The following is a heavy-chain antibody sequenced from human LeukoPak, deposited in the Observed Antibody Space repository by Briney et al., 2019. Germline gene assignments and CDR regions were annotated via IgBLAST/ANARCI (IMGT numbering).Heavy chain of an antibody. CDR1: GGTFSNYA. D-gene: IGHD3-9*01. Sequence: SVKVSCKASGGTFSNYAISWVRQAPGQGLEWMGRIIPILGIANYAQKFQGRVTITADKSTSTAYMELSSLRSEDTAVYYCASNYDILTGYSSYYFDYWGQGTLVTVSS. CDR3: ASNYDILTGYSSYYFDY. CDR2: IIPILGIA. J-gene: IGHJ4*02. V-gene: IGHV1-69*04.